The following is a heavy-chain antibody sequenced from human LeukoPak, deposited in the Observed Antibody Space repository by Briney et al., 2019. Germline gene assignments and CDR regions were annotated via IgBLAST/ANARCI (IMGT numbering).Heavy chain of an antibody. V-gene: IGHV3-33*01. CDR3: ARGYPSKYGDYFDY. J-gene: IGHJ4*02. D-gene: IGHD4-17*01. Sequence: GGSPRLSCAASGFTFSSYGMHWVRQAPGKGLEWVAVIWYDGSNKYYADSVKGRFTISRDNSKNTLYLQMNSLRAEDTAVYYCARGYPSKYGDYFDYWGQGTLVTVSS. CDR2: IWYDGSNK. CDR1: GFTFSSYG.